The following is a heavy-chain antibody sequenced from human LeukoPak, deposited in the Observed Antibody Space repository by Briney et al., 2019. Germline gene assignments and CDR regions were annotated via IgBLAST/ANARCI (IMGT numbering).Heavy chain of an antibody. CDR1: GYSFSTYW. CDR3: ARLSGSYYSAFDI. D-gene: IGHD1-26*01. CDR2: IYPGDSDT. J-gene: IGHJ3*02. V-gene: IGHV5-51*01. Sequence: GESLKISCKGSGYSFSTYWIGWVRQMPGKGLEWMGIIYPGDSDTRYSPSFQGQVTISADMSIRTAYLQWSSLKASDTAMYYCARLSGSYYSAFDIWGQGTMLTVSS.